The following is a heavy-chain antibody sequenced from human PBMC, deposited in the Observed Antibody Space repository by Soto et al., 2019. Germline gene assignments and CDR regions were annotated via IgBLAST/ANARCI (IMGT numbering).Heavy chain of an antibody. Sequence: EVQLVQSGAEVKQHGESLRISCQGSGYSFSDYYVNWVRHLPGKGLEWMGTIDPRDSHPNYSPSFQGHVTISVDESTNTAYVQWSSLKASDTAIYYWARQSPYTGSYYVLLDHWGQGTRVTVSS. V-gene: IGHV5-10-1*03. CDR2: IDPRDSHP. J-gene: IGHJ4*02. CDR1: GYSFSDYY. CDR3: ARQSPYTGSYYVLLDH. D-gene: IGHD1-26*01.